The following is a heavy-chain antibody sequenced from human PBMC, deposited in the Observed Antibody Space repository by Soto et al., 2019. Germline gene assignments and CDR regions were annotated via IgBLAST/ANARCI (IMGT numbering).Heavy chain of an antibody. D-gene: IGHD3-22*01. CDR3: TRDRYYDSSPGAFDI. J-gene: IGHJ3*02. CDR1: GFIFSRAW. V-gene: IGHV3-49*04. CDR2: IRSKAYGGTT. Sequence: GGSLRLSCAGSGFIFSRAWLNWVRQAPGKGLEWVGFIRSKAYGGTTEYAASVKGRFTISRDDSKSIAYLQMNSLKTEDTAVYYCTRDRYYDSSPGAFDIWAKGQWSPSPQ.